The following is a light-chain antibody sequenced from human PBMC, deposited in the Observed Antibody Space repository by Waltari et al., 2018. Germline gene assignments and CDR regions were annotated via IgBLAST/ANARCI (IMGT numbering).Light chain of an antibody. Sequence: QSVLTQPPSVSGDPGQRVTISCTGSTSNIGSYYVYWYQQFPGTAPKLLIYDNNKRPSGISDRFSGSKSGTSASLTITGLQPGDEADYYCGVWDSSLSAYIFGAGTRLTVL. CDR1: TSNIGSYY. CDR2: DNN. CDR3: GVWDSSLSAYI. J-gene: IGLJ1*01. V-gene: IGLV1-51*01.